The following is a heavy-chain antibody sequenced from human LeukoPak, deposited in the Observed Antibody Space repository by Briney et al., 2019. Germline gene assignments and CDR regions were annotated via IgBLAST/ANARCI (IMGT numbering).Heavy chain of an antibody. CDR2: IYYSGST. V-gene: IGHV4-39*01. Sequence: SETLSLTCTVSGGSISSSNYYWGWIRQPPGKGLEWIGSIYYSGSTYYHPSLKSRVTISVDTSKSQFSLKLSSVTAADTAVYYCARHRESITMVRGALIFDFDYWGQGTLVTVSS. CDR3: ARHRESITMVRGALIFDFDY. D-gene: IGHD3-10*01. CDR1: GGSISSSNYY. J-gene: IGHJ4*02.